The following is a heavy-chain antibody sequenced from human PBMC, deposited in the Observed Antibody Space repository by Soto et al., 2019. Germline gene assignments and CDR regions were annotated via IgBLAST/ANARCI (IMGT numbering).Heavy chain of an antibody. CDR2: IYYSGST. CDR3: ARMDIVANWFDP. CDR1: GGSIISGGYY. J-gene: IGHJ5*02. D-gene: IGHD5-12*01. Sequence: SETLSLTCTVSGGSIISGGYYWSWIRQHPGKGLEWIGYIYYSGSTYYNPSLKSRVTISVDTSKNQFSLKLSSVTAADTAVYYCARMDIVANWFDPWGQGTLVTVSS. V-gene: IGHV4-31*03.